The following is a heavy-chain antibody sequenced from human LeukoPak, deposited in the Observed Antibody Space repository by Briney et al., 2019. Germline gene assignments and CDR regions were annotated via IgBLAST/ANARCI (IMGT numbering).Heavy chain of an antibody. CDR2: ISSSGSTI. CDR1: GFTFSSYE. J-gene: IGHJ3*02. CDR3: ARGYCSGGSCYPIFAFDI. Sequence: GGSLRLSCAASGFTFSSYEMNWVRQAPGKRLEWVSYISSSGSTIYYADSVKGRFTISRDNAKNSLYLQMNSLRAEDTAVYYCARGYCSGGSCYPIFAFDIWGQGTMVTVSS. D-gene: IGHD2-15*01. V-gene: IGHV3-48*03.